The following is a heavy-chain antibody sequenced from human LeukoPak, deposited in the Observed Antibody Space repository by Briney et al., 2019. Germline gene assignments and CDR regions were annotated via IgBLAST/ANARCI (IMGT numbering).Heavy chain of an antibody. Sequence: GGSLRLSCAASGFTFSNYWVHWVRQAPGKGLMWVSRINADGSTIDYADSVKGRFTISRDNARSTLYLQMNSLRAEDTAVYYCARAGYYRFDYWGREPWSPSPQ. D-gene: IGHD3-10*01. CDR2: INADGSTI. V-gene: IGHV3-74*01. CDR1: GFTFSNYW. J-gene: IGHJ4*02. CDR3: ARAGYYRFDY.